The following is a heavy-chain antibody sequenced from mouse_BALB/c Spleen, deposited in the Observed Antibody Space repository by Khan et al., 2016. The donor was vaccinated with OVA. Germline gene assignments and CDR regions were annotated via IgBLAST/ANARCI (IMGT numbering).Heavy chain of an antibody. V-gene: IGHV9-3-1*01. D-gene: IGHD2-10*01. CDR3: ATPPYFSYTLDY. J-gene: IGHJ4*01. Sequence: KQSPGKALKCMGWINTYTGEPTYPDDFKGRFAFSLETSASTAYLQINNLKNEDTATSFCATPPYFSYTLDYWGQGTSVTVSS. CDR2: INTYTGEP.